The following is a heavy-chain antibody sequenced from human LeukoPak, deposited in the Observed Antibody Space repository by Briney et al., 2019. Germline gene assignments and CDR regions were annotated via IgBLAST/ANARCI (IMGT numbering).Heavy chain of an antibody. D-gene: IGHD3-22*01. CDR2: ISHSGST. Sequence: PSETLSLTCAVSGYSISSGYFWAWIRQPPGKGLEWIGIISHSGSTYSKSSLKSRVIISVDTSNNQFSLKLTSVTAADTATYYCARDGYYYDGSFQYWGQGIRVAVSS. CDR1: GYSISSGYF. V-gene: IGHV4-38-2*02. CDR3: ARDGYYYDGSFQY. J-gene: IGHJ4*02.